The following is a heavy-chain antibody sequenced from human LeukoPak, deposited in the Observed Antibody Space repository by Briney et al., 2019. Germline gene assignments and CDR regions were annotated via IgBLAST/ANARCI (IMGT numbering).Heavy chain of an antibody. CDR1: GYTFTSYG. CDR2: ITAYNGNT. Sequence: ASVKVSCKASGYTFTSYGISWGRQAPGQGLEWMGWITAYNGNTNYAQKLQGRGTMTTDTSTSTAYIELRSLRSDDTAVYYCARTRDYYDSSGYYYVTPNWFDPWGQGTLVTVSS. D-gene: IGHD3-22*01. V-gene: IGHV1-18*01. J-gene: IGHJ5*02. CDR3: ARTRDYYDSSGYYYVTPNWFDP.